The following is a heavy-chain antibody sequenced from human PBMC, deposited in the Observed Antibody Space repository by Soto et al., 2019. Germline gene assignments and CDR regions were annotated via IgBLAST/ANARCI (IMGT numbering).Heavy chain of an antibody. CDR2: ISASGVST. D-gene: IGHD3-22*01. CDR1: GFTFSSYA. J-gene: IGHJ4*02. CDR3: AIRPQFYDSSGYENSD. V-gene: IGHV3-23*01. Sequence: EVQLLESGGGLVQPGGSLRLSCAASGFTFSSYAMAWVRQAPGKGLEWVSSISASGVSTYYADSAKGRFTISRDNSKNTLYLRMSSLRAEDTAVYHCAIRPQFYDSSGYENSDWGQGTLVTVSS.